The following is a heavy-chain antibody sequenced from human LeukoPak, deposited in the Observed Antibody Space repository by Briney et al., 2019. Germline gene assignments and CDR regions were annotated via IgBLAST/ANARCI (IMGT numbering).Heavy chain of an antibody. CDR1: GGSISSYY. CDR3: ARDREGIAARRYYFDY. J-gene: IGHJ4*02. D-gene: IGHD6-6*01. Sequence: PSETLSFTCTVSGGSISSYYWSWIRQPAGKGLEWIGRIYTSGSTNYNPSLKSRVTMSVDTSKNQFSLKLSSVTAADTAVYYCARDREGIAARRYYFDYWGQGTLVTVSS. CDR2: IYTSGST. V-gene: IGHV4-4*07.